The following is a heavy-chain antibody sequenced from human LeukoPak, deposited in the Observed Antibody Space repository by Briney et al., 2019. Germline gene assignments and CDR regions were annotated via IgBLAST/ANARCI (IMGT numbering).Heavy chain of an antibody. D-gene: IGHD4-23*01. V-gene: IGHV1-2*06. Sequence: GASVKVSCKASGYTFTGYYMHWVRQAPGQGLEWMGRINPNSGGTNYAQKFQGRVTMTRDTSISTAYMELSRLRSDDPAVYYCARLRRDGGNSNAAFDIWGQGTMVSVSS. CDR2: INPNSGGT. CDR3: ARLRRDGGNSNAAFDI. J-gene: IGHJ3*02. CDR1: GYTFTGYY.